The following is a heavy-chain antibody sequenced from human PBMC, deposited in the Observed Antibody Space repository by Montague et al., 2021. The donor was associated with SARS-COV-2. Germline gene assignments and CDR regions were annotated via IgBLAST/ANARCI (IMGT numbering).Heavy chain of an antibody. CDR1: GGSISSSSYY. CDR2: IYYRGST. V-gene: IGHV4-39*01. J-gene: IGHJ4*02. CDR3: ATQEDPSGWIPGPFDF. D-gene: IGHD6-19*01. Sequence: SETLSLTCTVSGGSISSSSYYWAWIRQPPGKGLEWIGSIYYRGSTYYNPSLKSRVFTAVDTSKNQLSLTLTSVTAADTAAYYCATQEDPSGWIPGPFDFWGQGTLLSVSS.